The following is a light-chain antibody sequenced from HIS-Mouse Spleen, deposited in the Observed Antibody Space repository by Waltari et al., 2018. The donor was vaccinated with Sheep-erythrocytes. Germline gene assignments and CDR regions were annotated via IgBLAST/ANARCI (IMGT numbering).Light chain of an antibody. CDR3: CSYPGSYNHV. V-gene: IGLV2-11*01. Sequence: QSALTQPRSVSGSPGQSVTISCTGTSSDVGGYNYVSWYQQHPGTAPKLMIYDVSKRPSWVPDRFSGSKSGNTASLTISGLQAEDEADYYCCSYPGSYNHVFATGTKVTVL. J-gene: IGLJ1*01. CDR1: SSDVGGYNY. CDR2: DVS.